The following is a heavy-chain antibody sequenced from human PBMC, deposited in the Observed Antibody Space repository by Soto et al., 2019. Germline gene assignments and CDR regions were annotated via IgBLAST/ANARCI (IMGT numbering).Heavy chain of an antibody. CDR2: SHRSGPT. V-gene: IGHV4-38-2*01. CDR1: SYSGAPGGY. J-gene: IGHJ5*01. CDR3: INSGGLSSADS. D-gene: IGHD1-26*01. Sequence: PSETLSLTCDVSSYSGAPGGYWGWIRQPPGAGLEWLGCSHRSGPTYYRPSLRSRLAISVDMSKNQVSLSLASVTAADTAIYYCINSGGLSSADSWGRGILVTVSS.